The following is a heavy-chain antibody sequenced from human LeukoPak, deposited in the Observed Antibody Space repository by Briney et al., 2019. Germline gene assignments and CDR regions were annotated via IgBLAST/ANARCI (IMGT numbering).Heavy chain of an antibody. V-gene: IGHV3-23*01. CDR1: GFTFSSYA. CDR2: ISGSGGST. Sequence: GGSLRLSCAASGFTFSSYAMSWVRQAPGKGLEWVSAISGSGGSTYYADSVKGRFTISRDNSKNTLYLQMNSLRAEDTAVYYCAKSDSSGYFRGAFDYWGRGTLVTVSS. CDR3: AKSDSSGYFRGAFDY. D-gene: IGHD3-22*01. J-gene: IGHJ4*02.